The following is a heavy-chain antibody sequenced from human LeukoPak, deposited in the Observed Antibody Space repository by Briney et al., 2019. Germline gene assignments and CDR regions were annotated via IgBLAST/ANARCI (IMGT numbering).Heavy chain of an antibody. Sequence: SETLSLTCTVSGGSISSGDYYWSWIRQPPGKGLEWIGYIYYSGSTYYNPSLKSRVTISVDTSKNQFSLKLSSVTAADTAVYYCARQGGSSWPLDYWGQGTLVTVSS. CDR1: GGSISSGDYY. V-gene: IGHV4-30-4*01. CDR2: IYYSGST. CDR3: ARQGGSSWPLDY. D-gene: IGHD6-13*01. J-gene: IGHJ4*02.